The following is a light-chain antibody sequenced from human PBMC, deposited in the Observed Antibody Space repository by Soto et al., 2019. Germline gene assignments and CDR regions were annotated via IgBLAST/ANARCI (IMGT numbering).Light chain of an antibody. Sequence: EIVLTQSPGTLSLSPGERATLSCRASQRIAGNYLAWYQQKPGQAPRLLIYGASSRATGVPDRFSGSAFGTDFTLTISRLEPEDFAVYCCQQYGSSPTFGQGTTVEI. CDR2: GAS. CDR1: QRIAGNY. CDR3: QQYGSSPT. J-gene: IGKJ1*01. V-gene: IGKV3-20*01.